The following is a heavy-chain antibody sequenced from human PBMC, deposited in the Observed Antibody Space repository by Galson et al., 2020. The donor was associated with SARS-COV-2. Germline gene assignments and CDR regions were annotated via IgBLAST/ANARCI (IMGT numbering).Heavy chain of an antibody. J-gene: IGHJ5*02. V-gene: IGHV1-18*01. Sequence: ASVKVSCKASGYTFTNYGIIWVRQAPGQGLAWMGWISTYNGNTHYAQNLQGRVTMTTDTSTSTAYMELRSLRSDDTAVYYCARDLGRYQVDYGDYGNWFEPWGQGTLVTVSS. CDR1: GYTFTNYG. CDR2: ISTYNGNT. CDR3: ARDLGRYQVDYGDYGNWFEP. D-gene: IGHD4-17*01.